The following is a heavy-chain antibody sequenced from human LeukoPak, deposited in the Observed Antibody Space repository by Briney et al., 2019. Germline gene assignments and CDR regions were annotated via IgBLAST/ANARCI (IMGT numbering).Heavy chain of an antibody. V-gene: IGHV4-34*01. Sequence: SETLSLTCAVYGGSFSGYYWSWIRQPPGKGLEWIGEINHSGSTSYNPSLKSRVTISVDTSKNQFSLKLSSVTAADTAVYYCARGRGVLWGSGYLYYYYMDVWGKGTTVTVSS. J-gene: IGHJ6*03. CDR1: GGSFSGYY. CDR3: ARGRGVLWGSGYLYYYYMDV. D-gene: IGHD3-16*01. CDR2: INHSGST.